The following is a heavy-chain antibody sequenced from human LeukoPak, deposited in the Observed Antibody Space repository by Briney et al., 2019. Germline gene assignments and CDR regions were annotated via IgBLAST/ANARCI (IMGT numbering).Heavy chain of an antibody. CDR1: GGSINNDGYY. V-gene: IGHV4-61*02. Sequence: PSETLSLTCTVSGGSINNDGYYWGWIRQSAGKGLEWLGRIYSSGTTNYSPSLKRRVTLSVDTSKNQFSLNLTSVTAADTAVYYCAREGDYGDFDAFDMWGQGTVVTVSS. CDR3: AREGDYGDFDAFDM. J-gene: IGHJ3*02. CDR2: IYSSGTT. D-gene: IGHD4-17*01.